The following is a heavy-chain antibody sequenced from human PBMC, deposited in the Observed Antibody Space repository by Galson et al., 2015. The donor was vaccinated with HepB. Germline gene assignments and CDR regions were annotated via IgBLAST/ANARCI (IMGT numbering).Heavy chain of an antibody. CDR1: GFTFSSYA. D-gene: IGHD6-13*01. CDR2: ISGSGGST. J-gene: IGHJ5*02. V-gene: IGHV3-23*01. CDR3: AKLPSALDPKKQQLGINWFDP. Sequence: SLRLSCAASGFTFSSYAMSWGRQAPGKGLEWVSAISGSGGSTYYADSVKGRFTIARDNSKNTLYLQMNSLRAEDTAVYYCAKLPSALDPKKQQLGINWFDPWGQGTLVTVSS.